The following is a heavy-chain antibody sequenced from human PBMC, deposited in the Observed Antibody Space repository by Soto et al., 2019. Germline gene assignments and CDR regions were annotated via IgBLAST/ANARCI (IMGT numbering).Heavy chain of an antibody. CDR2: IYHSGST. J-gene: IGHJ4*02. D-gene: IGHD4-17*01. V-gene: IGHV4-30-2*01. Sequence: ASETLSLTCAVSGGSISSGGYSWSWIRQPPGKGLEWIGYIYHSGSTYYNPSLKSRVTISVDRSKNQFSLKLSSVTAADTAVYYCARASLRLFYYFDYWGQGTLVTVSS. CDR1: GGSISSGGYS. CDR3: ARASLRLFYYFDY.